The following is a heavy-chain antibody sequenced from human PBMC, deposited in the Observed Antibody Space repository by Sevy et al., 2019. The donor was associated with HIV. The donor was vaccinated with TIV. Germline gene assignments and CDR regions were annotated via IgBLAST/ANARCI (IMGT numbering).Heavy chain of an antibody. CDR3: ARGDYDSSGYGRLTFDI. CDR1: GFTFSSYW. CDR2: INSDGSST. D-gene: IGHD3-22*01. J-gene: IGHJ3*02. Sequence: GGSLRLSCAASGFTFSSYWMHWVRQAPGKGLVWVSRINSDGSSTSYADSVKGRFTISRDNAKNTLYLQMNSLRAEDTAVYYCARGDYDSSGYGRLTFDIWSQGTMVTVSS. V-gene: IGHV3-74*01.